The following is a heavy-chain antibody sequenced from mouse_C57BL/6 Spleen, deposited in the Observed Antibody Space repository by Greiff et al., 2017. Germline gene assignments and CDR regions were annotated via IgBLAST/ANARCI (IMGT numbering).Heavy chain of an antibody. CDR3: ASGTGTGGYFDY. D-gene: IGHD4-1*01. CDR2: IYPRSGNT. J-gene: IGHJ2*01. CDR1: GYTFTSYG. V-gene: IGHV1-81*01. Sequence: VQLQQSGAELARPGASVKLSCKASGYTFTSYGISWVKQRTGQGLEWIGEIYPRSGNTYYNEKFKGKATLTADKSSSTAYMELRSLTSEDSAVYFCASGTGTGGYFDYWGQGTTLTVSS.